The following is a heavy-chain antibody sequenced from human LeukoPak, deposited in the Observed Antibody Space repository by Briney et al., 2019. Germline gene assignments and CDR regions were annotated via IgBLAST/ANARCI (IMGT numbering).Heavy chain of an antibody. J-gene: IGHJ4*02. D-gene: IGHD3-10*01. Sequence: PSETLSLTCTVSGASIGHFYWTWIRQSPGKGLEWIGYIYYSGSTNYNPSLKSRVTISVDTSKNQFSLKLSSVTAADTAVYYCARLTYSGSCVYFDYWGQGTLVTVSS. V-gene: IGHV4-59*01. CDR2: IYYSGST. CDR1: GASIGHFY. CDR3: ARLTYSGSCVYFDY.